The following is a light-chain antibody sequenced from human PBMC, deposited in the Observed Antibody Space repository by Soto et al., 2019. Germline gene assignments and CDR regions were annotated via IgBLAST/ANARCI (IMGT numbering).Light chain of an antibody. CDR1: QSVSTSY. CDR3: QQYGNSPPP. V-gene: IGKV3-20*01. Sequence: EIVLTQSPGTLSLSPGERTTLSCRASQSVSTSYLAWYQQKHGQAPRLLIHDASSRASGIPDRFSGSGSGTDFTLTISRLEPEDFAVYYSQQYGNSPPPFGQGTKLEIK. J-gene: IGKJ2*01. CDR2: DAS.